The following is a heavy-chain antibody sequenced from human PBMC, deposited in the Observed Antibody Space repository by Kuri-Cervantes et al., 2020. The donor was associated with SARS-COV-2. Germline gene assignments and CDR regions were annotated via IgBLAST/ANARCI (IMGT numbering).Heavy chain of an antibody. CDR1: GGSISSYY. CDR2: IYYSGST. CDR3: ARDDVFLKAFDI. J-gene: IGHJ3*02. Sequence: SETLSLTCTVSGGSISSYYWSWIRQPPGKGLEWIGYIYYSGSTNYNPSLKGRVTISVDTSKNQFSLKLSSVTAADTAVYYCARDDVFLKAFDIWGQGTMVTVSS. V-gene: IGHV4-59*01. D-gene: IGHD2-21*01.